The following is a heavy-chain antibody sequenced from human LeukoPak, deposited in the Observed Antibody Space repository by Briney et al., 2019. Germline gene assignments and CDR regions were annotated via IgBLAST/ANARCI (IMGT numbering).Heavy chain of an antibody. V-gene: IGHV4-39*02. Sequence: PSETLSLTRTVSGGSISSSSYYWGWIRQPPGKGLEWIGSIYYSGSTYYNPSLKSRVTISVDTSKNQFSLRLSSVTAADAADYYCAREVENYCSSTTCSDLYYYYMDVWGEGTTVTVSS. D-gene: IGHD2-2*01. CDR1: GGSISSSSYY. J-gene: IGHJ6*03. CDR2: IYYSGST. CDR3: AREVENYCSSTTCSDLYYYYMDV.